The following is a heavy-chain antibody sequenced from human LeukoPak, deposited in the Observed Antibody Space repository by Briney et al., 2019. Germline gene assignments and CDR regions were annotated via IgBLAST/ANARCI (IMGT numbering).Heavy chain of an antibody. CDR3: ARTGGSDIGYNY. J-gene: IGHJ4*02. D-gene: IGHD1-26*01. Sequence: PSETLSLTCTVSGDSMNEYYWSWVRQPPGKGLELIGYVFYTGRTNYRPSLKNRVTISLGTSKNQFSLRLSSVTAADTAVYYCARTGGSDIGYNYWGQGTLVTVSS. V-gene: IGHV4-59*01. CDR1: GDSMNEYY. CDR2: VFYTGRT.